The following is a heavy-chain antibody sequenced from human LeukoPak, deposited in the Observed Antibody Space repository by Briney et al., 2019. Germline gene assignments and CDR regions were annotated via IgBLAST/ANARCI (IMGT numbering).Heavy chain of an antibody. J-gene: IGHJ4*02. CDR3: ARLRHFDWLLPRPLTFFDY. D-gene: IGHD3-9*01. V-gene: IGHV1-69*13. CDR2: IIPIFGTA. Sequence: SVKVSCKASGGTFSSYAISWVRQAPGQGLEWMGGIIPIFGTANYAQKFQGRVTITADESTSTAYMELSSLRSEDTAVYYCARLRHFDWLLPRPLTFFDYWGQGTLVTVSS. CDR1: GGTFSSYA.